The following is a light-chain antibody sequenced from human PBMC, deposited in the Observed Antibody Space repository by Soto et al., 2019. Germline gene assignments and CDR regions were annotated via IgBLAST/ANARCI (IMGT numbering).Light chain of an antibody. CDR3: QQYDSSPVT. CDR2: GAS. CDR1: QSVSSNF. J-gene: IGKJ1*01. Sequence: EIVLTQSPGTLSLSRGERATLSCRASQSVSSNFLAWYQQKPGQAPRLLIYGASSRATGIPDRFSGSGSGTDFPLTISRLEPEDFAVYYCQQYDSSPVTFGQGTKVEIK. V-gene: IGKV3-20*01.